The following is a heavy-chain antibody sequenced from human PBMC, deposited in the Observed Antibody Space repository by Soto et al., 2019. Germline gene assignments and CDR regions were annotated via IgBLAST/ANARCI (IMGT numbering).Heavy chain of an antibody. CDR1: GYTFTGYY. V-gene: IGHV1-2*04. D-gene: IGHD3-10*01. CDR2: INPNSGGT. J-gene: IGHJ6*02. Sequence: ASVKVSCKASGYTFTGYYMHWVRQAPGQGLEWMGWINPNSGGTNYAQKFQGWVTMTRDTSISTAYMELSRLRSDDTAVYYCARDHLRDMVRGVYYYGMDVWGQGTTVTVSS. CDR3: ARDHLRDMVRGVYYYGMDV.